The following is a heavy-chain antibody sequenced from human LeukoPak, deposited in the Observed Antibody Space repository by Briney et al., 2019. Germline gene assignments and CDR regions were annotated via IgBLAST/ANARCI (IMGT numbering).Heavy chain of an antibody. V-gene: IGHV3-30*03. Sequence: PGGSLRLSCAASGFTFSSYGMHWVRQAPGKGLEWVAVISYDGSNKYYADSVKGRFTISRDNSKNTLYLQMNSLRAEDTAVYYCARAPASNFWSGIHGQRDAFDIWGQGTMVTVSS. CDR2: ISYDGSNK. CDR1: GFTFSSYG. D-gene: IGHD3-3*01. CDR3: ARAPASNFWSGIHGQRDAFDI. J-gene: IGHJ3*02.